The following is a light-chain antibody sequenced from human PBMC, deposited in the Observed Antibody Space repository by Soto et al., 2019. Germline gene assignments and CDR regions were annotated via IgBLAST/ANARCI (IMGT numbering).Light chain of an antibody. CDR3: QQSYSTPGPLT. CDR2: AAS. J-gene: IGKJ4*01. V-gene: IGKV1-39*01. CDR1: QSISSY. Sequence: DIQMTQSPSSLSASVGDRVTITCRASQSISSYLNWYQQKPGKAPKLLIYAASSLQSGVPSRFSGSGSGTDFTLTIRSLQPEDFATYYCQQSYSTPGPLTFGGGTKVDIK.